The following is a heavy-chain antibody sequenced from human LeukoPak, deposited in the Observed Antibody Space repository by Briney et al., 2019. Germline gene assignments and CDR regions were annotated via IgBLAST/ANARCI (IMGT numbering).Heavy chain of an antibody. Sequence: GGSLRLSCAASGFTFSSYWMHWVRQAPGKGLVWVSRINTDGSSTSYADSVKGRFTISRDNAKNTLYLQMNSLRAEDTAVYYCARAGAQRAILYYYYYMDVWGKGTTVTVSS. V-gene: IGHV3-74*01. CDR3: ARAGAQRAILYYYYYMDV. CDR2: INTDGSST. J-gene: IGHJ6*03. CDR1: GFTFSSYW. D-gene: IGHD3-10*01.